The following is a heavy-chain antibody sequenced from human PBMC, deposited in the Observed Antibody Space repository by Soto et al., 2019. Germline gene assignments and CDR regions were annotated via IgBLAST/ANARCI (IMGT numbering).Heavy chain of an antibody. Sequence: EVQLVESGGGLVQPGGSLRLSCAASGFTFSTFWMHWVRQVRGKGPVWVARINGDGMRTDYADSVQGRFTISRDNAQNTVSLQMNSLGADDAALYYCARGWGNYGMDVWGQGTTVTVSS. CDR2: INGDGMRT. J-gene: IGHJ6*02. V-gene: IGHV3-74*01. CDR3: ARGWGNYGMDV. CDR1: GFTFSTFW. D-gene: IGHD1-26*01.